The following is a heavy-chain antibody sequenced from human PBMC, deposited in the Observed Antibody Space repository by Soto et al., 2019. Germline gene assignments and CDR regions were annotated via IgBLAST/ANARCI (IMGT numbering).Heavy chain of an antibody. CDR3: ARVWCGGHCYRDS. D-gene: IGHD2-21*02. CDR2: MNPGVGST. Sequence: ASVKVSCKASGYTFTNFYIHWVRQAPGQGLEWMGRMNPGVGSTTYAQRFQDRVTMTRDTSTSTVYMELSSLRSEDTAMYYCARVWCGGHCYRDSWGPGTLATVSS. CDR1: GYTFTNFY. J-gene: IGHJ4*02. V-gene: IGHV1-46*01.